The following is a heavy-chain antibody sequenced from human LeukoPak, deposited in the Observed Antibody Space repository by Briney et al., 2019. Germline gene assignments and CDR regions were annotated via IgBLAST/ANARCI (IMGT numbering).Heavy chain of an antibody. V-gene: IGHV1-2*02. CDR2: TNPKSGGT. D-gene: IGHD3/OR15-3a*01. Sequence: VASVKVSCKASGYTFTGYYIHWVRQAPGQGLEWMGWTNPKSGGTNYAQKFQGRVTMTRDTSISTAYMELSRLRSDDTAVYYCARLSLDEPFDYWGQGTLVTVSS. J-gene: IGHJ4*02. CDR3: ARLSLDEPFDY. CDR1: GYTFTGYY.